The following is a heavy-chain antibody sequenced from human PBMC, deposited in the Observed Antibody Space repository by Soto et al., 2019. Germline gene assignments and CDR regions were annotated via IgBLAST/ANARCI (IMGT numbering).Heavy chain of an antibody. Sequence: VQLLESGGGLVQPGGSLRLSCATFGFTFKTYAMTWVRQAPGKGLEWVAVISGSGGTIYYADSVKGRFTISRDNSKDTVYLQMHSLRADDTALYYCAKDKSARGFFDFWGQGTQVTVSP. CDR3: AKDKSARGFFDF. J-gene: IGHJ4*02. D-gene: IGHD3-10*01. CDR1: GFTFKTYA. V-gene: IGHV3-23*01. CDR2: ISGSGGTI.